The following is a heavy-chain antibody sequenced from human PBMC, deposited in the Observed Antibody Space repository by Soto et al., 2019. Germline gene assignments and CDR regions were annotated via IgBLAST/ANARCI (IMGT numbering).Heavy chain of an antibody. CDR3: ASPRVDQGGYYYYYGMDV. Sequence: SVKVSCKASGGTFSSYAISWVRQAPGQGLEWMGGIIPIFGTANYAQKFQGRVTITADKSTSTAYMELSSLRSEDTAVYYCASPRVDQGGYYYYYGMDVWGQGTTVTVSS. J-gene: IGHJ6*02. V-gene: IGHV1-69*06. CDR2: IIPIFGTA. D-gene: IGHD2-15*01. CDR1: GGTFSSYA.